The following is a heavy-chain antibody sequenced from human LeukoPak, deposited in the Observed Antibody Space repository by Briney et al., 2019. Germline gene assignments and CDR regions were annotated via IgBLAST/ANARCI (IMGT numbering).Heavy chain of an antibody. CDR1: GYTFTGYY. D-gene: IGHD5-24*01. Sequence: GASVKVSCKASGYTFTGYYMHWVRQAPGQGLEWMGWINAYNGNTKYAQKLQGRVTMTTDTSTSTAYMELRSLRSDDTAVYYCARGEIWFDPWGQGTLVTVSS. J-gene: IGHJ5*02. CDR2: INAYNGNT. V-gene: IGHV1-18*04. CDR3: ARGEIWFDP.